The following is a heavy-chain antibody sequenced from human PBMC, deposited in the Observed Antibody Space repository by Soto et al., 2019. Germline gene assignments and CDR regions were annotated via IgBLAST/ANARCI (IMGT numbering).Heavy chain of an antibody. CDR3: ARAPIQLWLMADWFDP. CDR1: GGSISSGDYY. Sequence: LSLTCTVSGGSISSGDYYWSWIRQPPGKGLEWIGYIYYSGSTYYNPSLKSRVTISVDTSKNQFSLKLSSVTAADTAVYYCARAPIQLWLMADWFDPWGQGTLVTVSS. D-gene: IGHD5-18*01. CDR2: IYYSGST. J-gene: IGHJ5*02. V-gene: IGHV4-30-4*01.